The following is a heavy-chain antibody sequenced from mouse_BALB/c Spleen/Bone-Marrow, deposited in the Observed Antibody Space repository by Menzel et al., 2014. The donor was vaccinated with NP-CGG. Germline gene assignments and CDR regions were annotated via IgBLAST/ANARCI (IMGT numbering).Heavy chain of an antibody. CDR2: IDTSDSYT. CDR1: GYAFTDRW. D-gene: IGHD2-4*01. CDR3: ARGGDDFSLDY. J-gene: IGHJ4*01. V-gene: IGHV1-69*01. Sequence: QLQQSGTELVMPGASVKMSCKASGYAFTDRWIHWVKQRPGQGLEWIGAIDTSDSYTNYNQKFKGKATLTVDESSSTAYIPLSSLTSEDSAVYYCARGGDDFSLDYWGQRTSVTVSS.